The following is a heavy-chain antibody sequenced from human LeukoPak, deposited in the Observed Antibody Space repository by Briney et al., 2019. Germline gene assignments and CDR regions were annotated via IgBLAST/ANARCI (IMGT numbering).Heavy chain of an antibody. CDR1: GFTLSSYS. D-gene: IGHD3-22*01. J-gene: IGHJ4*02. CDR2: ITWSGSTI. Sequence: GGSLRLSCAASGFTLSSYSMNWVRQAPGKGLEWISHITWSGSTIFYADSVKGQFTISRDSAKNSLYLQMSSLRDEDTAVYYCARAAYDNSGYLTLWGQGTLVTVSS. V-gene: IGHV3-48*02. CDR3: ARAAYDNSGYLTL.